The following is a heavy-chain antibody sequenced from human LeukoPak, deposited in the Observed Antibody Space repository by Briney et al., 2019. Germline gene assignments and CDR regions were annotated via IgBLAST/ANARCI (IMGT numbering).Heavy chain of an antibody. V-gene: IGHV4-39*07. CDR2: IYYSGST. CDR3: ARVPYCYGSGSPSGYMDV. D-gene: IGHD3-10*01. Sequence: SQTLSLTCTVSGDSISSGDYYWSWIRQPPGKGLEWIGSIYYSGSTYYNPSLKSRVTISVDTSKNQFSLKLSSVTAADTAVYYCARVPYCYGSGSPSGYMDVWGKGTTVTVSS. CDR1: GDSISSGDYY. J-gene: IGHJ6*03.